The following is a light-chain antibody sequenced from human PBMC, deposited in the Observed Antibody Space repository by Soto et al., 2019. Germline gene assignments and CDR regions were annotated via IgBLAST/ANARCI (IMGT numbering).Light chain of an antibody. CDR3: AAWDDSLNGPV. CDR1: SSNIGSNT. J-gene: IGLJ2*01. V-gene: IGLV1-44*01. Sequence: QSVLTQPPSASGTPGQRVTISCSGSSSNIGSNTVNWYQQLPGTAPKLLIYSNNQRPSGVPDRFSGSKSGNSASLAISGLQSEDEADYYCAAWDDSLNGPVFGGGTTLTVL. CDR2: SNN.